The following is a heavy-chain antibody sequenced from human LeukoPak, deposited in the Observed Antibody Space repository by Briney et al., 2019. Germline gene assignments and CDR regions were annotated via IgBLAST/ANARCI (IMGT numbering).Heavy chain of an antibody. CDR3: AKGVGNTMTSVRYFDL. CDR1: GFTFSSYA. D-gene: IGHD2-2*01. V-gene: IGHV3-23*01. Sequence: PGGSLRLSCAASGFTFSSYAMSWVRQAPGKGLEWVSAISGSGGKTYYADAVKGRFTISRDNSKNTLYLQMNSLRAEETAVYYCAKGVGNTMTSVRYFDLWGRGTLVTVSS. CDR2: ISGSGGKT. J-gene: IGHJ2*01.